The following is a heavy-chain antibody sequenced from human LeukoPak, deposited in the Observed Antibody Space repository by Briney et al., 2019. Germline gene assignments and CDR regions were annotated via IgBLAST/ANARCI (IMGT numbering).Heavy chain of an antibody. J-gene: IGHJ6*03. Sequence: GASVKVSCKASGYTFTSYYMHWVRQAPGQGLEWMGIINPNGGSTSYAQKFQGRVTMTRNTSISTAYMELSSLRSEDTAVYYCARSDVLDYGFRYYYYYYMDVWGKGTTVTISS. V-gene: IGHV1-46*01. D-gene: IGHD3-10*01. CDR2: INPNGGST. CDR1: GYTFTSYY. CDR3: ARSDVLDYGFRYYYYYYMDV.